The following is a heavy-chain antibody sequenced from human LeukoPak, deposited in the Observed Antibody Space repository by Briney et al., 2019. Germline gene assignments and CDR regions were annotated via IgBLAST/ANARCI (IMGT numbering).Heavy chain of an antibody. J-gene: IGHJ4*02. D-gene: IGHD2/OR15-2a*01. CDR3: ARVRDYLFDY. V-gene: IGHV1-18*01. Sequence: ASVKVSCKASGCTFTSHGISWVRQAPGQGLEWMGWIRPSTGDTDYALNLQGRVTLTTDTSTSTAYMELRSLRSDDTAVYCCARVRDYLFDYWGQGTLVTVSS. CDR1: GCTFTSHG. CDR2: IRPSTGDT.